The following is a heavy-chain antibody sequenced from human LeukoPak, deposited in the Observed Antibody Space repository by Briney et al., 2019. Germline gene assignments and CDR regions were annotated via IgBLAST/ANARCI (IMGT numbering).Heavy chain of an antibody. Sequence: GGSLRLSCAASGFTFSSYSMNWVRQAPGKGLEWVSYISSSSRTIYYAESVKGRFTISRDNAKNSLDLQMNSLRAEDTAVYYCARSPPRYGIDYWGQGTLVTVSS. V-gene: IGHV3-48*01. CDR3: ARSPPRYGIDY. D-gene: IGHD5-18*01. CDR1: GFTFSSYS. J-gene: IGHJ4*02. CDR2: ISSSSRTI.